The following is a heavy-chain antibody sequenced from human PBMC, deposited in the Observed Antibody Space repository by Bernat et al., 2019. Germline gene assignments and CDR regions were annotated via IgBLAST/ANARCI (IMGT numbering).Heavy chain of an antibody. CDR1: GFTVTDAW. J-gene: IGHJ4*02. CDR2: IKSKGDGGTT. D-gene: IGHD2-15*01. V-gene: IGHV3-15*07. CDR3: TTDPYHLRIWY. Sequence: EVQLAESGGGLVKPGGSLILSCAASGFTVTDAWMNWVRQAPGKGLEWVGRIKSKGDGGTTDYAAPVKGRFTISRDDSKNTLYLQMNSLKTEDTAVYYCTTDPYHLRIWYWGQGTLVTVSS.